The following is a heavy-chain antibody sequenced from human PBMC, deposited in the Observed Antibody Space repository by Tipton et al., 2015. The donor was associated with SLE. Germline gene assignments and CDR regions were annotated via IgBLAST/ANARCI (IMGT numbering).Heavy chain of an antibody. CDR2: TYSDGNT. D-gene: IGHD6-19*01. V-gene: IGHV3-66*01. J-gene: IGHJ4*02. CDR1: GLTVSYSY. CDR3: ARVRTSGWYPSYLDY. Sequence: SLRLSCTVSGLTVSYSYISWVRQAPGKGLEWVSVTYSDGNTHYADFVKGRYSISRDKSKNTLFLQMISLRAEDTAVYFCARVRTSGWYPSYLDYWGQGTQVTVSS.